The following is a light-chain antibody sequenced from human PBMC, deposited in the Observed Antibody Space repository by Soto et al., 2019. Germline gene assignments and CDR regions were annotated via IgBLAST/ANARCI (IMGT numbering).Light chain of an antibody. J-gene: IGKJ1*01. CDR1: QSISSW. V-gene: IGKV1-5*01. CDR2: DAS. CDR3: QQYQSYSRT. Sequence: DIQMTQSHSTLSASVGDRVTITCRASQSISSWLAWYQQKPGKAPKLLIYDASSLESGVPSRFSGSGSGTEFTLTISSLKPDDFATYYCQQYQSYSRTFGQGTKVEIK.